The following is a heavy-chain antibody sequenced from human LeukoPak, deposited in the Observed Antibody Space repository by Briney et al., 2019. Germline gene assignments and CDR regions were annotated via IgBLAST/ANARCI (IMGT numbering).Heavy chain of an antibody. CDR3: ARGLRESGTYYFDY. J-gene: IGHJ4*02. D-gene: IGHD1-26*01. V-gene: IGHV3-11*01. Sequence: GGSLRLSCAASGFTFSDYYMTWIRQAPGKGLEWVSYISSGGRNFHHSDSVKGRFTISRDNARNSLYLQMNSLTTDDTAVYYCARGLRESGTYYFDYWGQGTLVTVSS. CDR2: ISSGGRNF. CDR1: GFTFSDYY.